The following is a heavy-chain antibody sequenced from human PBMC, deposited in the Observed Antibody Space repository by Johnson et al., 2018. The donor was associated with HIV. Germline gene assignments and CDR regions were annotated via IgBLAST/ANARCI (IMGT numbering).Heavy chain of an antibody. Sequence: VQLVESGGGVVRPGGSLRLSCMVSGFTVDDYGMNWVRQSPGKGLEWVSGINWNGGSTDYADSVKGRFTVSRDSAKNSLYLQMNSLRAGDTAVYYCARGVYSVAGTGDAFDIWGQGTMVTVSS. CDR2: INWNGGST. CDR3: ARGVYSVAGTGDAFDI. CDR1: GFTVDDYG. V-gene: IGHV3-20*04. D-gene: IGHD6-19*01. J-gene: IGHJ3*02.